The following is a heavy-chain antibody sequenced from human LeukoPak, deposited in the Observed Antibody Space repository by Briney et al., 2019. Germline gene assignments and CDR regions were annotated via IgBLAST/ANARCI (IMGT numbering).Heavy chain of an antibody. V-gene: IGHV3-74*01. J-gene: IGHJ5*02. CDR3: ARDPHGYWWFDP. CDR1: GFTFSNYW. D-gene: IGHD5-18*01. Sequence: GGSLRLPCAASGFTFSNYWMHWVRQAPGKGLVWVSRINSDGTTTTYADSVKGRFTISRDNAKNTLYLQMNSLRVEDTAVYYCARDPHGYWWFDPWGQGTLVTVSS. CDR2: INSDGTTT.